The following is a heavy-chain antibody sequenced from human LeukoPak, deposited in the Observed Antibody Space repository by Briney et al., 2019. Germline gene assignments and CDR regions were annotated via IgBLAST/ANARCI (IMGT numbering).Heavy chain of an antibody. J-gene: IGHJ4*02. D-gene: IGHD4-11*01. V-gene: IGHV1-2*02. Sequence: ASVKVSFKASGYTFTGYYIHWVRQVPGQGLQWMGWINPNSGGTNYPQKFQGRVTMTTDTSISTAYMELSSLRSDDTAVYFCARDAIVRDYSYSDYWGQGTLVTVSS. CDR1: GYTFTGYY. CDR2: INPNSGGT. CDR3: ARDAIVRDYSYSDY.